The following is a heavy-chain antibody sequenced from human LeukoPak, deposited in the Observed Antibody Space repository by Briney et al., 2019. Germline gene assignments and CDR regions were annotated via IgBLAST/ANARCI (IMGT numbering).Heavy chain of an antibody. CDR3: ASGGYSSSWYWFDP. CDR1: GGTFNSHA. D-gene: IGHD6-13*01. V-gene: IGHV1-69*13. Sequence: GASVKVSCKTSGGTFNSHAISWVRQAPGQGLEWMGGITAIFRTANYAQKFQGRVTITADGSTSTAYMELSSLRSEDTAVYYCASGGYSSSWYWFDPWGQGTLVTVSS. CDR2: ITAIFRTA. J-gene: IGHJ5*02.